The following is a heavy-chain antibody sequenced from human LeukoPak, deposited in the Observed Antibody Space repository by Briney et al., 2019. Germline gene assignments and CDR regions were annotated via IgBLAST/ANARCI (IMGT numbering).Heavy chain of an antibody. J-gene: IGHJ5*02. Sequence: SVKVSCKASGGTFSSYAISWVRQAPGQGLEWMGGIIPIFGTANYAQKFQGRVTITTDESTSTAYMELSSLRSEDTAVYYCARSIKWLRLDLNWFDHWGQGTLVTVSS. CDR1: GGTFSSYA. D-gene: IGHD5-12*01. V-gene: IGHV1-69*05. CDR3: ARSIKWLRLDLNWFDH. CDR2: IIPIFGTA.